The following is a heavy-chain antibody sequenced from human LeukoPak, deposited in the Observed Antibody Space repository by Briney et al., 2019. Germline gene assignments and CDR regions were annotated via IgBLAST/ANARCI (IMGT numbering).Heavy chain of an antibody. CDR2: INHDGSST. CDR3: ARDRSYGLDY. D-gene: IGHD5-18*01. CDR1: GFTFRSFW. Sequence: GGSLRLSCETSGFTFRSFWMHWVRQAPGKGLVWVSRINHDGSSTNYADSVKGRFTISRDNAKNTLHLQMNSLRAEDTAVYYCARDRSYGLDYWGQGTLVTVSS. J-gene: IGHJ4*02. V-gene: IGHV3-74*01.